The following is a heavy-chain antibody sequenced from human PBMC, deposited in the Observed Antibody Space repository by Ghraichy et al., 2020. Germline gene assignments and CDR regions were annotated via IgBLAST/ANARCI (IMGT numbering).Heavy chain of an antibody. CDR1: GFTFSSYI. J-gene: IGHJ4*02. CDR3: ARVFFSLAYCGGDCYGVLDY. CDR2: ISSSSSYI. D-gene: IGHD2-21*02. V-gene: IGHV3-21*01. Sequence: GESLNISCAASGFTFSSYIMNWVRQAPGKGLEWVSSISSSSSYIYYADSVKGRFTISRDNAKNSLYLQMNSLRAEDTAVYYCARVFFSLAYCGGDCYGVLDYWGQGTLVTVSS.